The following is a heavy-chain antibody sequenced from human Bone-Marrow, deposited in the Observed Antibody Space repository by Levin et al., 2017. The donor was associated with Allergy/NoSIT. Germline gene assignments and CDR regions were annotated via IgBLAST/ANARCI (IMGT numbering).Heavy chain of an antibody. CDR3: AKEGGSKLVRFHFDY. CDR1: GFTFSSYG. CDR2: ISYDGSNK. J-gene: IGHJ4*02. V-gene: IGHV3-30*18. Sequence: GGSLRLSCAASGFTFSSYGMHWVRQAPGKGLEWVAVISYDGSNKYYADSVKGRFTISRDNSKNTLYLQMNSLRAEDTAVYYCAKEGGSKLVRFHFDYWGQGTLVTVSS. D-gene: IGHD6-13*01.